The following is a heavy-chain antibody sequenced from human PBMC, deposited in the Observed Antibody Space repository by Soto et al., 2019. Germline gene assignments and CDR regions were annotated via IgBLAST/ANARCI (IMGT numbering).Heavy chain of an antibody. J-gene: IGHJ6*02. D-gene: IGHD6-19*01. CDR2: IKSKTDGGTT. Sequence: GGSLRLSCAASGFTFSNAWMSWVRQAPGKGLEWVGRIKSKTDGGTTDYAAPVKGRFTISRDDSKNTLYLQMNSLKTEDTAVYYCTTDLGKFGRGIAVAGPRDYYGMDAWGQGTTVTVSS. CDR1: GFTFSNAW. CDR3: TTDLGKFGRGIAVAGPRDYYGMDA. V-gene: IGHV3-15*01.